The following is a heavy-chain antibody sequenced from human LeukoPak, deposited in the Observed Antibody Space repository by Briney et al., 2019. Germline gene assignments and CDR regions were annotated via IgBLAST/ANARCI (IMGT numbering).Heavy chain of an antibody. J-gene: IGHJ4*02. Sequence: ASVKVSCKASGYTFTGYYMHWVRQAPGQGLEGMGWINPNSGGTNYAQKFQGRVTMTRATSISTAYTELSRLRSDDTAVYYCARDRLGYCSGGSCYSDYWGQGTLVTVSS. D-gene: IGHD2-15*01. CDR1: GYTFTGYY. CDR3: ARDRLGYCSGGSCYSDY. V-gene: IGHV1-2*02. CDR2: INPNSGGT.